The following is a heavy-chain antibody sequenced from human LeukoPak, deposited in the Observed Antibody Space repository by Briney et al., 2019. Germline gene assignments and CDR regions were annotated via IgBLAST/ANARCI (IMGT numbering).Heavy chain of an antibody. CDR2: IYSGGST. CDR3: ARDHEYSYGFSYYFDS. J-gene: IGHJ4*02. CDR1: GFTVSSNY. D-gene: IGHD5-18*01. Sequence: GGSLRLSCAASGFTVSSNYMSWVRQAPGKGPEWVSVIYSGGSTFYADSVKGRFTISRDNSKNTLYLQMNSLRAEDTAVYYCARDHEYSYGFSYYFDSWGQGTLVTVSS. V-gene: IGHV3-66*01.